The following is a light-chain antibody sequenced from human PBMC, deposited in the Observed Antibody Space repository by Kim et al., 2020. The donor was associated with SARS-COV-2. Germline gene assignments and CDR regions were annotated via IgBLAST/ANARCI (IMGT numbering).Light chain of an antibody. V-gene: IGKV3D-20*01. CDR2: DAS. CDR3: RQYGSSPWT. Sequence: SPGERATLSCGASESVSSGYLAWYQQKPGLAPRLLIYDASNRATGIPDRFSGSGSGTDFSLTISRLEPEDFAVYFCRQYGSSPWTFGQGTKVDIK. CDR1: ESVSSGY. J-gene: IGKJ1*01.